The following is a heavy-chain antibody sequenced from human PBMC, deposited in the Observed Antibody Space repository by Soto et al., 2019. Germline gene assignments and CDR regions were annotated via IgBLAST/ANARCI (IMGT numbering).Heavy chain of an antibody. V-gene: IGHV3-9*01. CDR2: ISWNSGSI. CDR1: GFTFDDYA. J-gene: IGHJ4*02. D-gene: IGHD6-19*01. Sequence: GGSLRLSCAASGFTFDDYAMHWVRQAPGKGLEWVSGISWNSGSIGYADSVKGRFTISRDNAKNSLYLQMNSLRAEDTALYYCAKDIGHSSGYLPTVRDYWGQGTLVTVSS. CDR3: AKDIGHSSGYLPTVRDY.